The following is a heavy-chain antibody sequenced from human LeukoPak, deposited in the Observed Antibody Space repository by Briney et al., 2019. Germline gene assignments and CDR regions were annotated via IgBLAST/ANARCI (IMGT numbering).Heavy chain of an antibody. D-gene: IGHD5-18*01. Sequence: PSETLSLTCTVSGGSISSYYWNWIRQPPGKGLEWIGYIYYSGSTNYNPSLESRVTMSVDTSKNQFFLKLSSVTAADTAVYYCARGQHSYGYFNGFDYWGQGTLVTVSS. J-gene: IGHJ4*02. CDR1: GGSISSYY. V-gene: IGHV4-59*01. CDR3: ARGQHSYGYFNGFDY. CDR2: IYYSGST.